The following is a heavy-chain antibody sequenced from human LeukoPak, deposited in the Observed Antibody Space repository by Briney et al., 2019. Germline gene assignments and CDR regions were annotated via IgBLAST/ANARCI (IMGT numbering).Heavy chain of an antibody. V-gene: IGHV3-23*01. D-gene: IGHD3-22*01. CDR3: AKRGVVIRVILVGFHKEAYYFDS. CDR2: ISDSGGST. CDR1: GITLSNYG. Sequence: GGSLRLSCAVSGITLSNYGMSWVRQAPGKGLEWVAGISDSGGSTHYADSVKGRFTISRDNPKNTLYLQINSLRAEDTAVYFCAKRGVVIRVILVGFHKEAYYFDSWGQGALVTVSS. J-gene: IGHJ4*02.